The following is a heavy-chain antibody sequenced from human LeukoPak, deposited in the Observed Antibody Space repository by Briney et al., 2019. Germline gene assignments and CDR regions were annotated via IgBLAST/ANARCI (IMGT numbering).Heavy chain of an antibody. J-gene: IGHJ5*02. CDR2: ISYDGSNK. CDR1: GFTFSSYA. CDR3: GRCGEDIVVPGHNWFDP. V-gene: IGHV3-30*01. Sequence: HSGGSLRLSCAASGFTFSSYAMHWVRQAPGKGLEWVAVISYDGSNKYYADSVKGRFTISRDNSKNTLSLQLHSLRAEDTAVYYCGRCGEDIVVPGHNWFDPWGQGTLVTVSS. D-gene: IGHD2-2*01.